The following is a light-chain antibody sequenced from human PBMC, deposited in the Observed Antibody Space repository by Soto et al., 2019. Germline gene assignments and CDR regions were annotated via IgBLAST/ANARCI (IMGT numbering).Light chain of an antibody. CDR2: AAS. Sequence: DIELTQSPSFLSASPGDRVTITCRASQAISSSLAWYQHNPGEAPKLLIYAASTMQNGVPSSFSGSGSGTEFTLTISSLQPEDFANYYCQQYDGSRYTFGQGTKVDIK. CDR3: QQYDGSRYT. J-gene: IGKJ2*01. CDR1: QAISSS. V-gene: IGKV1-9*01.